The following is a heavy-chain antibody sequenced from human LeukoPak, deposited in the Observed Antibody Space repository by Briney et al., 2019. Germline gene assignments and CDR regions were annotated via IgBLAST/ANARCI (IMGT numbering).Heavy chain of an antibody. CDR3: ARGAPFMITFGGVIVTSTAHYFDY. CDR2: IYHSGST. D-gene: IGHD3-16*02. J-gene: IGHJ4*02. V-gene: IGHV4-4*02. CDR1: GGSISSSNW. Sequence: PSGTLSLTCAVSGGSISSSNWWSWVRQPPGQGLEWIGEIYHSGSTNYNPSLKSRVTISVDKSKNQFSLKLSSVTAADTAVYYCARGAPFMITFGGVIVTSTAHYFDYWGQGTLVTVSS.